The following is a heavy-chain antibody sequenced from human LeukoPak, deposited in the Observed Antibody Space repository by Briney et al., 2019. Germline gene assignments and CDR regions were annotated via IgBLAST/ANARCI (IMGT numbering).Heavy chain of an antibody. CDR1: GDSISSSY. CDR2: FHNSGTS. CDR3: ARDSRGGGPDFDY. D-gene: IGHD3-16*01. V-gene: IGHV4-59*01. Sequence: SETLSLTCTVSGDSISSSYWAWIRQPPGKGLEWIGYFHNSGTSSYNPSLKSRVTISLDTSINQFSLKMTSVTAADTAFYYCARDSRGGGPDFDYWGQGILVTVSS. J-gene: IGHJ4*02.